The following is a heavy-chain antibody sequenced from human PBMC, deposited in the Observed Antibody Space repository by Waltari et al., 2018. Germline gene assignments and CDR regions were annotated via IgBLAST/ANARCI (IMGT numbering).Heavy chain of an antibody. D-gene: IGHD4-17*01. J-gene: IGHJ4*02. V-gene: IGHV3-30*18. CDR1: GFSFSTSD. CDR2: MSFTGKNE. Sequence: QVQLVESGGGVVQPGRSLRLSCAASGFSFSTSDMHWVRQAPGTGVDLVYSMSFTGKNEYYSDSVQGLFTVSRDNSKNTLYLQMNSLRPEDTAVYYCAKQMHYGPFDYWGQGALVSV. CDR3: AKQMHYGPFDY.